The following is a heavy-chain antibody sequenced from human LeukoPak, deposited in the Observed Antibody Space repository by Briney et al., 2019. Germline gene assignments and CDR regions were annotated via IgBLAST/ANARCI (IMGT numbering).Heavy chain of an antibody. CDR1: DGSISSSSHY. Sequence: PSETLSLTCIVSDGSISSSSHYWGWIRQPPRKGLEWIGSIYYSGSTYYNPSLKRRVTISVDTSKNQFSLMLSSVTAADTAVYCCARGGNGEPIDYWGQGTLVTVSS. CDR2: IYYSGST. D-gene: IGHD4-17*01. CDR3: ARGGNGEPIDY. V-gene: IGHV4-39*01. J-gene: IGHJ4*02.